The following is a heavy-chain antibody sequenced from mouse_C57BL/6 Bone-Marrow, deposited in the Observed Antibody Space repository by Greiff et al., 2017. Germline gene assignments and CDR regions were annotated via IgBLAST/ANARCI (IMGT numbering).Heavy chain of an antibody. J-gene: IGHJ2*01. D-gene: IGHD1-1*01. CDR2: IYPSSGNT. Sequence: QVQLQQPGAELVRPGASVKLSCKASGYTFTSYGMRWVKQRPGQGLEWIGEIYPSSGNTYYNEKFKGKATLTVDKSSSTAYMQLSSLTSEDSAVYYGARWYYGSKECFDYWGQGTTLTVSA. CDR1: GYTFTSYG. V-gene: IGHV1-81*01. CDR3: ARWYYGSKECFDY.